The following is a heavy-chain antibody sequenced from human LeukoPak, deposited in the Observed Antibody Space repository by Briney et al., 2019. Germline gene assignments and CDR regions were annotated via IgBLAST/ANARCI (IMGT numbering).Heavy chain of an antibody. CDR2: IIPILGIA. CDR1: GGTFSSYA. V-gene: IGHV1-69*04. CDR3: ASARGVAAAAGGNYFDY. Sequence: ASVKVSCKASGGTFSSYAFSWVRQAPGQGLEWMGRIIPILGIANYAQKFQGRVTITADKSTSTAYMELSSLRSEDTAVYYCASARGVAAAAGGNYFDYWGQGTLVTVSS. J-gene: IGHJ4*02. D-gene: IGHD6-13*01.